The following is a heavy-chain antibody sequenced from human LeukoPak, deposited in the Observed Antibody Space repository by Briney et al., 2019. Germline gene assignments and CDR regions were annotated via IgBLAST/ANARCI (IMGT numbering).Heavy chain of an antibody. V-gene: IGHV4-34*01. Sequence: SETLSLTCAVYGGSFSGYYWSWIRQPPGKGLEWIGEINHSGSTNYNPSLKSRVTISVDTSKNQSSLKLSSVTAADTAVYYCARPRGGTSGYQYFQHWGQGTLVTVSS. D-gene: IGHD3-22*01. J-gene: IGHJ1*01. CDR1: GGSFSGYY. CDR3: ARPRGGTSGYQYFQH. CDR2: INHSGST.